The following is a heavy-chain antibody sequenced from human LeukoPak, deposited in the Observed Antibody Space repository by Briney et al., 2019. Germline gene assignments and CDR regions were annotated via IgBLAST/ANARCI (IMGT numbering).Heavy chain of an antibody. Sequence: ASVKVSCKASGYTFTNYYMHWVRQAPGQGLEWMGIIDPSNGRTSYAQKFQGRVTVTSDTSTNTVFMDLSSLRPDDTAVYYCARVGGGYSSSSGRDYWGQGTLVTVSS. CDR1: GYTFTNYY. CDR2: IDPSNGRT. D-gene: IGHD6-6*01. J-gene: IGHJ4*02. V-gene: IGHV1-46*03. CDR3: ARVGGGYSSSSGRDY.